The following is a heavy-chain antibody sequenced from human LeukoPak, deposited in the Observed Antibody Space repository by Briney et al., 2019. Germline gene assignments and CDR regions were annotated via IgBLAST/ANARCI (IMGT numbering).Heavy chain of an antibody. CDR3: ASVYSSTSWDY. CDR2: IFPADSDT. CDR1: GYSFTTYW. D-gene: IGHD6-13*01. V-gene: IGHV5-51*01. J-gene: IGHJ4*02. Sequence: NPGESLKISCRASGYSFTTYWIGWVRQMPGKGLEWMGVIFPADSDTRYSPSFQGQVTISADKSISTAYLQWSSLKASDTAMYYCASVYSSTSWDYWGQGTLVTVSS.